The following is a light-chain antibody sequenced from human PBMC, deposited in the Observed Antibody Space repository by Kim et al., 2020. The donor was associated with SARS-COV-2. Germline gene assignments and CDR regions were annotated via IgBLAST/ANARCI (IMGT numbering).Light chain of an antibody. V-gene: IGKV3-15*01. J-gene: IGKJ4*01. CDR2: GAS. Sequence: SVSPGARATLSCRASPSVGSNLAWYQQNPGQAPRLLIYGASTRATDVPARFSGSGSGTDFTLTISSLQSEDFAVYYCQQYNNWPLTFGGGTKLEI. CDR3: QQYNNWPLT. CDR1: PSVGSN.